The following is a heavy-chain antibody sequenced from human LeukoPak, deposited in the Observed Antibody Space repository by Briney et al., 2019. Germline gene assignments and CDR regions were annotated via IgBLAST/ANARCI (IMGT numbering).Heavy chain of an antibody. Sequence: PSETLSLTCAVYGGSFSGYYWSWIRQPPGKGLEWIGEINHSGSTNYNPSLKSRVTISVDTSKNQFSLKLSPVTAADTAVYYCARGEFELRYFDWSLDYWGQGTLVTVSS. D-gene: IGHD3-9*01. V-gene: IGHV4-34*01. CDR2: INHSGST. CDR3: ARGEFELRYFDWSLDY. CDR1: GGSFSGYY. J-gene: IGHJ4*02.